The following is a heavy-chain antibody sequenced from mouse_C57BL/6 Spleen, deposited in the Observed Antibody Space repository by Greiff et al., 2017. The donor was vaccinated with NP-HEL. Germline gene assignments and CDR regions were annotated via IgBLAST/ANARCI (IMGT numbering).Heavy chain of an antibody. CDR2: IHPNSGST. D-gene: IGHD3-2*02. J-gene: IGHJ3*01. Sequence: QVQLKESGAELVKPGASVKLSCKASGYTFTSYWMHWVKQRPGQGLEWIGMIHPNSGSTNYNEKFKSKATLTVDKSSSTAYMQLSSLTSEDSAVYYCARALDSSGYSFAYWGQGTLVTVSA. V-gene: IGHV1-64*01. CDR1: GYTFTSYW. CDR3: ARALDSSGYSFAY.